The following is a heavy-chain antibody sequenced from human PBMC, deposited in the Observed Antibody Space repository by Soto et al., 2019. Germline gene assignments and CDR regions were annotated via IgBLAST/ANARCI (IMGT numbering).Heavy chain of an antibody. CDR1: GFTFDDYA. J-gene: IGHJ4*02. CDR3: AKDIGAVAGTGVDY. V-gene: IGHV3-9*01. CDR2: ISWNSGSI. Sequence: SLRLSCAASGFTFDDYAMHWVRQAPGKGLEWVSGISWNSGSIGYADSVKGRFTISRDNAKNSLYLQMNSLRAEDTALYYCAKDIGAVAGTGVDYWGQGTLVTVSS. D-gene: IGHD6-19*01.